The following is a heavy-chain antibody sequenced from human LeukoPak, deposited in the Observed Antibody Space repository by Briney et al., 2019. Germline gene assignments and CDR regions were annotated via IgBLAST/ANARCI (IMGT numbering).Heavy chain of an antibody. V-gene: IGHV4-59*05. CDR2: IYYSGST. D-gene: IGHD4-17*01. J-gene: IGHJ4*02. CDR1: GGSISSYY. Sequence: SETLSLTCTVSGGSISSYYWSWIRQPPGKGLEWIGSIYYSGSTYYNPSLKSRVTISVDTSKNQFSLKLSSVTAADTAVYYCARHGPVTTPFDYWGQGTLVTVSS. CDR3: ARHGPVTTPFDY.